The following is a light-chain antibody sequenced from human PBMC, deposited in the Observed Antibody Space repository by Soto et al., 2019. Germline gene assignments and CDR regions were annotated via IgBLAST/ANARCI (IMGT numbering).Light chain of an antibody. V-gene: IGLV4-69*01. CDR3: QTWGTGINWV. Sequence: QLVLTQSPSASASLGASVKLTCTLSSGHSSYAIAWHQQQPEKGPRYLMKLNSDGSHSKGDGIHDRFSGSSSGAERYLTISSLQSEDEADYYCQTWGTGINWVFGGGTKLTVL. CDR1: SGHSSYA. J-gene: IGLJ3*02. CDR2: LNSDGSH.